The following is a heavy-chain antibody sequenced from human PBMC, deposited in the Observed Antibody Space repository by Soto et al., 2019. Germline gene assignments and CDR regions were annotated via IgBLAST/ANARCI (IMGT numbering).Heavy chain of an antibody. V-gene: IGHV6-1*01. Sequence: SQTLSLTCAISGDSVSSNTAAWNWIRSSPSRGLEWLGRTYYRSNWRHDYAVSVRSRITVNPDTSKNHFLLQLNSVTPDDTAVYYCARGVASSGIDLWGQGTMVTVSS. CDR2: TYYRSNWRH. D-gene: IGHD5-12*01. J-gene: IGHJ5*02. CDR3: ARGVASSGIDL. CDR1: GDSVSSNTAA.